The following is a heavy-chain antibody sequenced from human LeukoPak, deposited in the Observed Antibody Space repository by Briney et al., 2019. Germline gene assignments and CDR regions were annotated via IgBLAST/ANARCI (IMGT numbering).Heavy chain of an antibody. V-gene: IGHV3-72*01. J-gene: IGHJ1*01. Sequence: QPRGSLRLSCAASGFTFSDHYMDWVRQAPGKGLEWVGRTRNKANSYTTEYAASVKGRFTISRDDSTNSLYLQMSSLKTEDTAVYYCAYSSGYYYEWYFQHWGQGTLVTVSS. CDR3: AYSSGYYYEWYFQH. D-gene: IGHD3-22*01. CDR1: GFTFSDHY. CDR2: TRNKANSYTT.